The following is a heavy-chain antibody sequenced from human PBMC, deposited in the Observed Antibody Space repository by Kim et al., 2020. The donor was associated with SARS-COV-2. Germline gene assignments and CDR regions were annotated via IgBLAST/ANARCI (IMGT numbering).Heavy chain of an antibody. CDR3: ARSKERPGIAAIDAFDI. V-gene: IGHV4-39*01. CDR2: IYYSGST. D-gene: IGHD6-13*01. Sequence: SETLSLTCTVSGGSISSSGYYWGWIRQPPGKGLEWIGSIYYSGSTYYNPSLKSRVTISVDTSKNQFSLKLSSVTAADTAVYYCARSKERPGIAAIDAFDIWGQGTMVTVSS. J-gene: IGHJ3*02. CDR1: GGSISSSGYY.